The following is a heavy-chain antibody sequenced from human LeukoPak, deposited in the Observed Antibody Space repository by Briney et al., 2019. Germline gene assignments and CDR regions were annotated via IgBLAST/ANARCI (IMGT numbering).Heavy chain of an antibody. Sequence: GGSLRLSCVASGFTFNNYGMHWVRQAPGKGLEWVSFIRYDGTNLYYTNSVKGRFTISRDNSGSTLYLQMNSLKTEDTAMYYCAKGAPNLPDYWGQGTLVTVSS. CDR3: AKGAPNLPDY. CDR1: GFTFNNYG. CDR2: IRYDGTNL. J-gene: IGHJ4*02. V-gene: IGHV3-30*02.